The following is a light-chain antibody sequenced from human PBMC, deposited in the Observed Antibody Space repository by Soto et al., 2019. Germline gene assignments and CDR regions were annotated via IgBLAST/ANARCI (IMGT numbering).Light chain of an antibody. CDR1: SSDIGAYNY. J-gene: IGLJ1*01. CDR3: FSFTTDWTHV. V-gene: IGLV2-14*01. CDR2: EVS. Sequence: ALTQPASVSGSPGQSITISCTGSSSDIGAYNYVSWFQQYPGKAPKLIISEVSNRPSGVSNRFSGSKSGTAASLTISGLQTEDEADYFCFSFTTDWTHVFXTGTKVTV.